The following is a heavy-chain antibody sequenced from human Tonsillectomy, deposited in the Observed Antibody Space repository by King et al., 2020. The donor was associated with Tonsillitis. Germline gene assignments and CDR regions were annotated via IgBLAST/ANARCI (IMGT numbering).Heavy chain of an antibody. CDR2: ISGSGGST. J-gene: IGHJ3*02. D-gene: IGHD3-22*01. CDR1: GFTFSSYA. Sequence: VPLVESGGGLVQPGGSLRLSCAASGFTFSSYAMSWVRQAPGKGLEWVSAISGSGGSTYYADSVKGRFTISRDNSKNTLYLQMNSLRAEDTAVYYCAKDLITMIVVVNNAFDIWGQGTMVTVSS. CDR3: AKDLITMIVVVNNAFDI. V-gene: IGHV3-23*04.